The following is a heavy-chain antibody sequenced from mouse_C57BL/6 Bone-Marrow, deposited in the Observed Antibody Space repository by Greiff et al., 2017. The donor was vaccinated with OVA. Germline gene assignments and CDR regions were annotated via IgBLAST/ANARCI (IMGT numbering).Heavy chain of an antibody. J-gene: IGHJ4*01. CDR3: ARGNFGSSFYAMDY. CDR1: GFNIKNTY. CDR2: IDPANDNT. V-gene: IGHV14-3*01. Sequence: EVQLQQSVAELVRPGASVKLSCTASGFNIKNTYMHWVKQRPEQGLEWIGRIDPANDNTKYAPMFQGKATMTADTSSNTAYLQLSSLSSEDTAVYCCARGNFGSSFYAMDYWGQGTSVTVSS. D-gene: IGHD1-1*01.